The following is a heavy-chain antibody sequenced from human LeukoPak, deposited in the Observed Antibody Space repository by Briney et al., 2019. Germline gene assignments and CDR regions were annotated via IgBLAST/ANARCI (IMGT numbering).Heavy chain of an antibody. J-gene: IGHJ4*02. CDR3: APTSGWYIPPLGY. D-gene: IGHD6-19*01. CDR1: GFTFTSYA. CDR2: ISGSDAST. Sequence: GGSLRLSCVASGFTFTSYAMNWVRQAPGKGLEWVSGISGSDASTHYADSVKGRFTISRDNSKNTVYLQMNSLRAEDTAVYYCAPTSGWYIPPLGYWGQGTLVTVSS. V-gene: IGHV3-23*01.